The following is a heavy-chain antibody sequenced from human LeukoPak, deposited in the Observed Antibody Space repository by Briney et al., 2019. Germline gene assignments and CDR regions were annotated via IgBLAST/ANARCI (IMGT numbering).Heavy chain of an antibody. CDR3: ARDVGPATMVRGFFYYYYYMDV. J-gene: IGHJ6*03. Sequence: PGGSLRLSCAASGFAFSSYEMNWVRQAPGKGLEWVSYISSSGSTIYYADSVKGRFTISRNNAKNSLYLQMNSLRAEDTAVYYCARDVGPATMVRGFFYYYYYMDVWGKGTTVTVSS. D-gene: IGHD3-10*01. CDR1: GFAFSSYE. V-gene: IGHV3-48*03. CDR2: ISSSGSTI.